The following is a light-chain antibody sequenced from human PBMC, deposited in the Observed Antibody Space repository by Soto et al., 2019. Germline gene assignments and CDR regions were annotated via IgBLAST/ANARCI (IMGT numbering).Light chain of an antibody. J-gene: IGLJ1*01. Sequence: SVLPPPLSASAPPGQSVTISCTGTSSDVGVYNSVSWYQQHPAQAPKLMIYDVSKRPSGVPDRFSGSKSGNTASLTVSGLQAEDEADYYCSSYAGTHIVFGTGTKVTVL. V-gene: IGLV2-8*01. CDR2: DVS. CDR3: SSYAGTHIV. CDR1: SSDVGVYNS.